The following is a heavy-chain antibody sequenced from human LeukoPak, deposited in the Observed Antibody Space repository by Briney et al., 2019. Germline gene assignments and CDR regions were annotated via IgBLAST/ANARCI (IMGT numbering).Heavy chain of an antibody. CDR1: GFTFSSYA. CDR2: ISYDGSNK. CDR3: ARDSYFDFWGDV. Sequence: GGSLRLSCAASGFTFSSYAMHWVRQAPGKGLEWVAVISYDGSNKYYADSVKGRFTISRDNSGNTLFLQMNSLSVEDTAIYYCARDSYFDFWGDVWGQGATVIVSS. D-gene: IGHD3-3*01. V-gene: IGHV3-30-3*01. J-gene: IGHJ6*02.